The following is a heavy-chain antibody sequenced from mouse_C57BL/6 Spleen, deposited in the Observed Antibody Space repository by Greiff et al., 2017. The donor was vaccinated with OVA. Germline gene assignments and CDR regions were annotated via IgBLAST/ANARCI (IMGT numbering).Heavy chain of an antibody. CDR1: GFTFSSYA. V-gene: IGHV5-4*01. D-gene: IGHD3-2*02. CDR3: AREGAAQATFDY. CDR2: ISDGGSYT. Sequence: EVQGVESGGGLVKPGGSLKLSCAASGFTFSSYAMSWVRQTPEKRLEWVATISDGGSYTYYPDNVKGRFTISRDNAKNNLYLQMSHLKSEDTAMYYCAREGAAQATFDYWGQGTTLTVSS. J-gene: IGHJ2*01.